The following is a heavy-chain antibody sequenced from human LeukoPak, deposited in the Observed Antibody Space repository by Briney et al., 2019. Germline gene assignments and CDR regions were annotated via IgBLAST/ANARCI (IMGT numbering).Heavy chain of an antibody. D-gene: IGHD2-2*01. J-gene: IGHJ6*02. Sequence: GGSLRLSCAASRFTFSSSAMSWVRQAPGKGLEWVSTISDSGGNTFYADSVKGRFTISRDNSKNKLYLQMNSLRAEDTAVYYCAKLGYCSSTNCYYYYYYGMDVWGQGTTVTVSS. CDR3: AKLGYCSSTNCYYYYYYGMDV. CDR1: RFTFSSSA. CDR2: ISDSGGNT. V-gene: IGHV3-23*01.